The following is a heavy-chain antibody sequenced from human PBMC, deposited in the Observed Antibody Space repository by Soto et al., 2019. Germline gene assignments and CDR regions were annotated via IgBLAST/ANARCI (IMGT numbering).Heavy chain of an antibody. CDR3: ARDIPTGNPDVITGFDH. J-gene: IGHJ4*02. V-gene: IGHV3-33*01. CDR2: IWYDGTKR. CDR1: GFTFSNFG. D-gene: IGHD3-10*01. Sequence: QVQLVESGGGVVQPGRSLRLSCAASGFTFSNFGMHWVRQAPGKGLQWVAVIWYDGTKRYYADSVKGRFTASRDNSGNTLYLQMSNLRADDTAMYYCARDIPTGNPDVITGFDHWGQGTLVTVSS.